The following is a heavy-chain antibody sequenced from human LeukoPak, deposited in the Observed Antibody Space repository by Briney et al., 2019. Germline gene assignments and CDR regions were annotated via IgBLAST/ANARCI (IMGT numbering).Heavy chain of an antibody. J-gene: IGHJ6*03. CDR3: ARDPYNGNYGDSYYYYMDV. D-gene: IGHD1-26*01. V-gene: IGHV3-7*01. Sequence: TGGSLRLSCAASGFTFSSYWMSWVRQAPGKGLEWVANIKQDGSEKYYVDSVKGRFTISRDNAKSSLYLQMNSLRAEDTAIYYCARDPYNGNYGDSYYYYMDVWGKGTTVTISS. CDR2: IKQDGSEK. CDR1: GFTFSSYW.